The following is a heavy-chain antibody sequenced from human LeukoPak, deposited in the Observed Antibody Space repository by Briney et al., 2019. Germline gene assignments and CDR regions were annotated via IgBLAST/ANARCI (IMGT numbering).Heavy chain of an antibody. J-gene: IGHJ4*02. CDR2: IYTSGST. D-gene: IGHD1-26*01. CDR3: ATILNYRQIVGATKFAYYFDY. CDR1: GGSISSNSYY. Sequence: SETLSLTCTVSGGSISSNSYYWSWIRQPAGKGLEWIGRIYTSGSTNYNPSLKSRVTISVDTSKSQFSLKLNSVTAADTAVYYCATILNYRQIVGATKFAYYFDYWGQGTLVTVSS. V-gene: IGHV4-61*02.